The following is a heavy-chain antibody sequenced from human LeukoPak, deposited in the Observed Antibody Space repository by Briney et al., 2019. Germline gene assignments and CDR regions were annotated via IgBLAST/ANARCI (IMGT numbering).Heavy chain of an antibody. J-gene: IGHJ2*01. CDR1: GGSMSRYY. D-gene: IGHD6-19*01. CDR2: IYNNGRT. V-gene: IGHV4-59*01. CDR3: ARDPGSSGYWYFDL. Sequence: SETLSLTCTVSGGSMSRYYWSWIRQPPGEGLEWDGYIYNNGRTKYNPSLQSRVTISVDTYKNQFSLRLTSVTAADTAVYYCARDPGSSGYWYFDLWGRGTLVTVSS.